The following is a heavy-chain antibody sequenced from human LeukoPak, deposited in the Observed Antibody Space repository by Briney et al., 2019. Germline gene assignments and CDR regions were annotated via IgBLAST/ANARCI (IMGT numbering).Heavy chain of an antibody. J-gene: IGHJ6*03. Sequence: SETLSLTCAVSGGSISSSNWWSWVRQPPGKGLEWIGEIYHSGSTNYNPSLKSRVTISVDKSKNQFSLKLSSVTAADTAVYYCARGLVAARPAFGYYYYYMDVWGKGTTVTVSS. CDR1: GGSISSSNW. D-gene: IGHD6-6*01. CDR3: ARGLVAARPAFGYYYYYMDV. CDR2: IYHSGST. V-gene: IGHV4-4*02.